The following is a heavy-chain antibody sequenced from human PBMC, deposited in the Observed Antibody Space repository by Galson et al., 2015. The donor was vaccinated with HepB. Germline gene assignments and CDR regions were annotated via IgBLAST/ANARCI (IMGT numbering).Heavy chain of an antibody. Sequence: SLRLSCAASGFTFSSYAMSWVRQAPGKGLEWVSAISGSGGSTYYADSVKGRFTISRDNSKNTLYLQMNSLRAEDTAVYYCAKALGLVGATEYDAFDIWGQGTMVTVSS. V-gene: IGHV3-23*01. J-gene: IGHJ3*02. CDR3: AKALGLVGATEYDAFDI. CDR1: GFTFSSYA. D-gene: IGHD1-26*01. CDR2: ISGSGGST.